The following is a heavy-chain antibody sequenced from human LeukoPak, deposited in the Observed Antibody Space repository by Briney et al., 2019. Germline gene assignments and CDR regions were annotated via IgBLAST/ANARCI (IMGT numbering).Heavy chain of an antibody. J-gene: IGHJ4*02. CDR1: GFTFSSYE. Sequence: QPGGSLRLSCAASGFTFSSYEMNWVRQAPGKGLEWVSNIGSRGSTMYYADSVKGRFTISRDNAKNSLYLQMNGLRAEDTAVYYCAKSSDYVWGSYRSYYLDYWGQGTLVTVSS. CDR3: AKSSDYVWGSYRSYYLDY. D-gene: IGHD3-16*02. CDR2: IGSRGSTM. V-gene: IGHV3-48*03.